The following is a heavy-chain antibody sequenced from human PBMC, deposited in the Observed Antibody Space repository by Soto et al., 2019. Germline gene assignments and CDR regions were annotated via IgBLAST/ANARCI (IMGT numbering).Heavy chain of an antibody. CDR2: ISGSGGST. D-gene: IGHD2-15*01. Sequence: PGGSLRLSCAASVFPFSSYAMSWVRQAPGKGLEWVSAISGSGGSTYYADSVKGRFTISRDNSKNTLYLQMNSLRAEDTAVYYCAKDQEVVVAATGAFDIWGQGTMVTVSS. V-gene: IGHV3-23*01. CDR3: AKDQEVVVAATGAFDI. J-gene: IGHJ3*02. CDR1: VFPFSSYA.